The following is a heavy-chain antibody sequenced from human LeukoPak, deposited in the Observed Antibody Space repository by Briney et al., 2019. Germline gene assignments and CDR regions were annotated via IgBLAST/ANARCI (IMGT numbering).Heavy chain of an antibody. V-gene: IGHV4-34*01. D-gene: IGHD3-10*01. Sequence: PSETPSLTCAVYGGSFSGYYWSWIRQPPGKGLEWIGEINHSGSTNYNPSLKSRVTISVDTSKNQFSLKLSSVTAADTAVYYCARGRVYYYGSGSYPPAGMLDYWGQGSLVTVSS. CDR2: INHSGST. CDR1: GGSFSGYY. J-gene: IGHJ4*02. CDR3: ARGRVYYYGSGSYPPAGMLDY.